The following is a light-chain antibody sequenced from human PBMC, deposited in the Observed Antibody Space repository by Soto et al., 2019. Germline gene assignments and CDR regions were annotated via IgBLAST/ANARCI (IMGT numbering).Light chain of an antibody. Sequence: EIVLTQSPATLSLSPGERATLSCRASQSVSNYLAWYQQKPGQAPRLLIYDASNRATGIPARFSGSGSETDFTLTISRLEPEDFAVYYCQQRSNWPPSTFGQGTRLEIK. J-gene: IGKJ5*01. CDR2: DAS. V-gene: IGKV3-11*01. CDR1: QSVSNY. CDR3: QQRSNWPPST.